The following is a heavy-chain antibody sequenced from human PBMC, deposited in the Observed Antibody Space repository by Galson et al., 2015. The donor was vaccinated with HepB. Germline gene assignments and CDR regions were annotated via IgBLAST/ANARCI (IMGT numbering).Heavy chain of an antibody. V-gene: IGHV3-21*01. D-gene: IGHD3-16*02. CDR2: ISSSSSYI. Sequence: SLRLSCAASGFTFSSYSMNWVRQAPGKGLEWVSSISSSSSYIYYADSVKGRFTISRDNAKNSLYLQMNSLRAEDTAVYYCARDHDHVWGSYRHLDYWGQGTLVTVSS. CDR1: GFTFSSYS. J-gene: IGHJ4*02. CDR3: ARDHDHVWGSYRHLDY.